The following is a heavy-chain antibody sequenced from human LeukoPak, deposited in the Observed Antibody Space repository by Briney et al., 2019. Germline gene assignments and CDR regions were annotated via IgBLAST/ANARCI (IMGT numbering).Heavy chain of an antibody. CDR3: ARRPSPLNWFDP. J-gene: IGHJ5*02. Sequence: PSETLSLTCTVSGGSISSSSYYWGWIRQPPGKGLEWIGSIYYSGSTYYNPSLKSRVTISVDTSKNQFSLKLSSVTAADTAVYYCARRPSPLNWFDPWGQGTLVTVSS. CDR1: GGSISSSSYY. V-gene: IGHV4-39*01. CDR2: IYYSGST.